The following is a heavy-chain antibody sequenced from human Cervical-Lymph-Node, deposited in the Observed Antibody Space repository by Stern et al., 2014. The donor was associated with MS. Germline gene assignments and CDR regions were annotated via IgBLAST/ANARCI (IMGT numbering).Heavy chain of an antibody. CDR3: ARESIAAFDI. J-gene: IGHJ3*02. CDR2: ISSSSSTI. D-gene: IGHD6-6*01. V-gene: IGHV3-48*02. CDR1: GFTFSSYS. Sequence: EVQLVESGGGLVQPGGSQRLSCAASGFTFSSYSMNWVRQAPGKVLEWLSYISSSSSTIYYADSVKGRFTISRDNAKNSLYLQMNSLRDEDTAVYYCARESIAAFDIWGQGTMVTVSS.